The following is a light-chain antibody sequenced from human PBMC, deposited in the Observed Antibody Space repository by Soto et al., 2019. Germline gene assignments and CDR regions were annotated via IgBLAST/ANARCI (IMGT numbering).Light chain of an antibody. J-gene: IGKJ1*01. V-gene: IGKV3-15*01. CDR1: QSVSSN. CDR3: QQYNNWPRT. Sequence: EIVMTQSLASLSVSPGGRATLSCRASQSVSSNLAWYQQKPGQAPRLLIYGASTRATGIPARFSGSGSGTEFTLTISSLQSEDFAVYYWQQYNNWPRTFGQGTKVEIK. CDR2: GAS.